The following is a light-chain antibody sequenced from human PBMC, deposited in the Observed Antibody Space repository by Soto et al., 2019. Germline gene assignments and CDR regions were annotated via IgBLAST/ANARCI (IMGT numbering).Light chain of an antibody. Sequence: SYELTQPPSVSVSPGQTASITCSGDKLGDKYACWYQQKPGQSPVLVIYQDSKRPSGIPERFYGSNSGNTATLTISGTQAMDEDEYYCQAWDSSTGVFGTGTKVTVL. CDR1: KLGDKY. V-gene: IGLV3-1*01. CDR3: QAWDSSTGV. CDR2: QDS. J-gene: IGLJ1*01.